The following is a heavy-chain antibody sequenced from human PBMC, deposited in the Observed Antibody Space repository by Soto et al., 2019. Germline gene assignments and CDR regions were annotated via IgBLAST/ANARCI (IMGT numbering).Heavy chain of an antibody. V-gene: IGHV3-33*01. J-gene: IGHJ6*02. CDR3: ARGDPLLRLGELFSGVYYYGMDV. CDR1: GFTFSSYG. D-gene: IGHD3-16*01. Sequence: GGSLRLSCAASGFTFSSYGMHWVRQAPGKGLEWVAVIWYDGSNKYYADSVKGRFTISRDNSKNTLYLQMNSLRAEDTAVYYCARGDPLLRLGELFSGVYYYGMDVWGQGTTVTVSS. CDR2: IWYDGSNK.